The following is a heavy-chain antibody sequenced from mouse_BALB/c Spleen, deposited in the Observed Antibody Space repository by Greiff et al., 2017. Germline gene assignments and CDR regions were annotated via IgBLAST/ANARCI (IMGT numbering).Heavy chain of an antibody. Sequence: VQLQQSGAELVRSGASVKLSCTASGFNIKDYYMHWVKQRPEQGLEWIGWIDPENGDTEYAPKFQGKATMTADTSSNTAYLQLSSLTSEDTAVYYCNVYYGSSYEFAYWGQGTLVTVSA. CDR2: IDPENGDT. V-gene: IGHV14-4*02. J-gene: IGHJ3*01. CDR3: NVYYGSSYEFAY. CDR1: GFNIKDYY. D-gene: IGHD1-1*01.